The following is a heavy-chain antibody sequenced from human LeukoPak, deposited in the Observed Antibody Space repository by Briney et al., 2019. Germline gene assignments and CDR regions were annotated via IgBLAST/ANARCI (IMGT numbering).Heavy chain of an antibody. Sequence: AGGSLRLSCAASGFIFSSYGMHWVRQPPGKGLEWVAFIRSDGNDKYYTASVKGRFTIFRDNSKNTLYLQMNSLRPKDTAVYYCAKHDSSSDFWGQGSLVTVSS. CDR1: GFIFSSYG. V-gene: IGHV3-30*02. J-gene: IGHJ4*02. D-gene: IGHD3-22*01. CDR3: AKHDSSSDF. CDR2: IRSDGNDK.